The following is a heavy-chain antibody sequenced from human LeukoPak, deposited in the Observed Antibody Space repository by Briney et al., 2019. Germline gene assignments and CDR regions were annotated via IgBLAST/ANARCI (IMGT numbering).Heavy chain of an antibody. D-gene: IGHD1-26*01. CDR1: GFTVSSNY. CDR2: IYSGGST. J-gene: IGHJ4*02. CDR3: ARNYYEPTYDYYFDC. V-gene: IGHV3-53*01. Sequence: GGSLRLSCAASGFTVSSNYMSCVRQAPGKGLEWVSVIYSGGSTYYADSVRGRFTISRDNSKNTLYLHMNSLRAEDTALYYCARNYYEPTYDYYFDCWGQGTLVTVSS.